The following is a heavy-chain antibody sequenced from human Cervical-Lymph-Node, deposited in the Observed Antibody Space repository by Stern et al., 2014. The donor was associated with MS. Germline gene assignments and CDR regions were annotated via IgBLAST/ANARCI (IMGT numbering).Heavy chain of an antibody. J-gene: IGHJ3*02. CDR3: ARNMATTQAYDI. D-gene: IGHD2-15*01. V-gene: IGHV4-28*01. CDR2: IHKGGST. Sequence: VQLQESGPGLVRPSDTLSLTCADSGSSITDSHWWRWSRQPPGKGLERIGYIHKGGSTYYSPSLKSRLTISIDTSKNQFSLKLTSVTAADTAVYHCARNMATTQAYDIWGQGTMVTVSS. CDR1: GSSITDSHW.